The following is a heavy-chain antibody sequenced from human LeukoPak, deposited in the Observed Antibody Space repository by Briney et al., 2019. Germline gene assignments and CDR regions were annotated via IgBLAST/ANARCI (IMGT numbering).Heavy chain of an antibody. V-gene: IGHV4-59*01. CDR3: ARGGDSSGYYYPVFDY. CDR2: IYYSGST. J-gene: IGHJ4*02. D-gene: IGHD3-22*01. Sequence: SETLSLTCTVSGGSISSYYWSWIRQPPGKGLEWIGYIYYSGSTNYNPSLKSRVTISVDTSKNQFSLKLSSVTAADSAVYYCARGGDSSGYYYPVFDYWGQGTLVTVSS. CDR1: GGSISSYY.